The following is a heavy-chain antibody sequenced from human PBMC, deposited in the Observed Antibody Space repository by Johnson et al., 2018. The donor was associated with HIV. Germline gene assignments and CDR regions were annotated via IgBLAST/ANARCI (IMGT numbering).Heavy chain of an antibody. CDR3: VRRPFGAAPGADTFDI. CDR1: GFTFSSYA. V-gene: IGHV3-30*04. D-gene: IGHD6-13*01. Sequence: QVQLVESGGGVVQPGTSLRLSCAASGFTFSSYAMHWVRQAPGKGLEWVAVISYDGSNKYYADSVKGRFTISRDNAKNTLYLQMNSLRAEDTAVYYCVRRPFGAAPGADTFDIWGQGTMVTVSS. CDR2: ISYDGSNK. J-gene: IGHJ3*02.